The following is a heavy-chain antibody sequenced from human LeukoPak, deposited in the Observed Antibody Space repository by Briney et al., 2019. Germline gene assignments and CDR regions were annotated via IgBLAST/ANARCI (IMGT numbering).Heavy chain of an antibody. D-gene: IGHD3-22*01. CDR3: ASPVVTNAFDI. J-gene: IGHJ3*02. Sequence: GGSLRLSCAASGFTFSSYSMNWVRQAPGKGLEWVSYISSSSSTIYYADSVKGRFTISRDNAKNSLYLQMNSLRAEDTAVYYCASPVVTNAFDIWGQGTMVTVSS. CDR1: GFTFSSYS. CDR2: ISSSSSTI. V-gene: IGHV3-48*01.